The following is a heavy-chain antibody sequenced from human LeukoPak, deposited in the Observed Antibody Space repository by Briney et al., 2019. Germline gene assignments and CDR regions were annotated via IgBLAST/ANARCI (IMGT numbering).Heavy chain of an antibody. J-gene: IGHJ4*02. V-gene: IGHV3-30*18. Sequence: GRSLRLSCAASGFTFSSYGMHWVRQAPGKGLEWVAVISYDGSNKYYADSVKGRFTISRDNSKNTLYLQMNSLRAEDTAVYYCAKEGRYFDWLPFDYWGQGTLVTVSS. CDR1: GFTFSSYG. CDR2: ISYDGSNK. D-gene: IGHD3-9*01. CDR3: AKEGRYFDWLPFDY.